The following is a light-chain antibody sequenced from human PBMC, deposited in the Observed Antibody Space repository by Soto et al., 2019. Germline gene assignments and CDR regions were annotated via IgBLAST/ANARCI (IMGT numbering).Light chain of an antibody. V-gene: IGKV1-39*01. CDR1: QNIRTY. J-gene: IGKJ1*01. CDR3: QQSYSTWT. CDR2: ATS. Sequence: DIQMTQSPSSLSAYVGDRVTITCRASQNIRTYLNWYQQKPGKAPQLLIYATSSLQSGVPSRFSGSGSGTDFTLTISSLQPEDFVSYYCQQSYSTWTFGQGTKVEIK.